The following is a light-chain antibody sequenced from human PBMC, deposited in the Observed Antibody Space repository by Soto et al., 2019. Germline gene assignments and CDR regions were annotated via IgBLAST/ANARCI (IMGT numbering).Light chain of an antibody. J-gene: IGLJ1*01. V-gene: IGLV2-14*01. CDR2: AVS. CDR1: SSDVGGYNY. Sequence: QSALPQAACVSGSPGQSITISWTGTSSDVGGYNYVSWYQQHPGKAPKLMIYAVSNRPSGVSNRFSGSKSGNTATLTISGLQAEDESDYYCCSYTVSGSSVFGTGTKVNV. CDR3: CSYTVSGSSV.